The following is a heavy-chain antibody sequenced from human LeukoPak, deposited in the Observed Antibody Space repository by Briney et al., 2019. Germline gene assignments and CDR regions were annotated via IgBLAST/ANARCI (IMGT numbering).Heavy chain of an antibody. CDR1: GGSFSGYY. V-gene: IGHV4-34*01. J-gene: IGHJ4*02. CDR3: ASVHPTDY. Sequence: SETLSLTCAVCGGSFSGYYWSWIRHPPGKGLEWIGEINHSGSTNYNPSLKSRVPISVDTSKNQFSLKLSPVTAADTAVYYCASVHPTDYWGQGTLVTVSS. CDR2: INHSGST. D-gene: IGHD6-6*01.